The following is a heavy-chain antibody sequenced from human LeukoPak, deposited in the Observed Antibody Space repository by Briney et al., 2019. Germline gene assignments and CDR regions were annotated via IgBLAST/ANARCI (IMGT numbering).Heavy chain of an antibody. CDR2: IYYSGST. J-gene: IGHJ5*02. Sequence: SSETLSLTCTVSGGSISSYYWSWIRQPPGKGLEWIGYIYYSGSTNYNPSLKSRVTISVDTSKNQFSLKLSSVTAADTAVYYCARVDTAEGWFDPWGQGTLVTVSS. CDR3: ARVDTAEGWFDP. V-gene: IGHV4-59*01. D-gene: IGHD5-18*01. CDR1: GGSISSYY.